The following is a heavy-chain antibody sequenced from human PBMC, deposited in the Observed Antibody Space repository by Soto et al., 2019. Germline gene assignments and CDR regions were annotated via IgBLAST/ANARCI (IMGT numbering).Heavy chain of an antibody. CDR2: IYYSGST. Sequence: PSETLSLTXTVSGGSISSSSYYWGWIRQPPGKGLEWIGSIYYSGSTYYNPSLKSRVTISVDTSKNQFSLKLSSVTAADTAVYYCARRDGYTVDYWGQGTLVTVSS. D-gene: IGHD5-12*01. V-gene: IGHV4-39*01. J-gene: IGHJ4*02. CDR3: ARRDGYTVDY. CDR1: GGSISSSSYY.